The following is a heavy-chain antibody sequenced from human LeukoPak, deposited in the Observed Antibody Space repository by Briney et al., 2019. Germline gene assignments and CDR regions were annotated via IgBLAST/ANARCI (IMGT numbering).Heavy chain of an antibody. V-gene: IGHV4-39*01. D-gene: IGHD5-18*01. CDR2: IYYSGTT. CDR1: GGSIISGDFY. J-gene: IGHJ5*02. CDR3: ARRGPLAWIQLWIRGHWFDP. Sequence: PSETLSLTCTVSGGSIISGDFYWGWIRQPPGKGLEWIGNIYYSGTTYYNPSLKSRVTISVDTSKNQFSLKLSSVTAADTAVYYCARRGPLAWIQLWIRGHWFDPWGQGTLVTVSS.